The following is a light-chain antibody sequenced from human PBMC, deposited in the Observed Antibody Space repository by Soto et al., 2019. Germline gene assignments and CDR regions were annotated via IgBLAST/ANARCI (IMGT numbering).Light chain of an antibody. CDR3: QHYNSYSEA. J-gene: IGKJ1*01. Sequence: DIQMTQSPSTLSGSVGDRVTITCRASRTISSWLAWYQQKPGKAPKLLTYKASTLKSGVPSRFSGSGSGTEFTLTISSLQPDDFATYYCQHYNSYSEAFGQGTKVDIK. CDR1: RTISSW. V-gene: IGKV1-5*03. CDR2: KAS.